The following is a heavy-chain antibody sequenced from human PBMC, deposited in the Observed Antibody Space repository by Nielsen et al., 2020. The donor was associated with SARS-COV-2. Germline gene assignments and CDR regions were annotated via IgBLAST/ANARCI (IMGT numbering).Heavy chain of an antibody. Sequence: LSLTCSVSVGSFSNSAYYWDWVRQAPGKGLDWVAVISYDGSNDFYADSVKGRFTISRDNSKNTLYLQMNSLRAEDTAIYYCARGAGRYWEATYFDYWGQGTLVTVSS. CDR2: ISYDGSND. J-gene: IGHJ4*02. CDR1: VGSFSNSA. V-gene: IGHV3-30-3*01. D-gene: IGHD3-10*01. CDR3: ARGAGRYWEATYFDY.